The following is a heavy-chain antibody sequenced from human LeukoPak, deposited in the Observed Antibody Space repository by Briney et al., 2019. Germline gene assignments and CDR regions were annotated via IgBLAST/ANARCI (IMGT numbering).Heavy chain of an antibody. CDR2: IKQDGSEK. CDR3: AREGRSGSYFL. Sequence: PGGSLRLSCAASGFTFSSYWMSWVRQAPGKGLEWVANIKQDGSEKYYVDSVKGRFTISRDNDKHSLYLQKHSLRAEDTAVYYCAREGRSGSYFLWGQGTLVTVSS. V-gene: IGHV3-7*01. CDR1: GFTFSSYW. J-gene: IGHJ4*02. D-gene: IGHD1-26*01.